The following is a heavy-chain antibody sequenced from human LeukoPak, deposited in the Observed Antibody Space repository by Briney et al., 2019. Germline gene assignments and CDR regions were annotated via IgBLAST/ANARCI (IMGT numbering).Heavy chain of an antibody. Sequence: GGSLRLSCVASGFIVNSYGMPWVRQAPGKGLEWVAVLSSDGSNKYYADSVKGRFTISRDNSKNTLYLQMNSLRADDTAVYYCAKESLYYDFDYWGQGTLVTVSS. D-gene: IGHD3-10*01. CDR1: GFIVNSYG. J-gene: IGHJ4*02. V-gene: IGHV3-30*18. CDR3: AKESLYYDFDY. CDR2: LSSDGSNK.